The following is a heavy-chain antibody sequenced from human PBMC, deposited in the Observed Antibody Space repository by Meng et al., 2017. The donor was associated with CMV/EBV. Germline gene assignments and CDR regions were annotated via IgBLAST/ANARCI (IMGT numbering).Heavy chain of an antibody. D-gene: IGHD2-21*02. Sequence: QGWRQGWGPGRIRPSQTLSLACTVSAVSINGMDYDWNWSRKPPGKGLEWIGYIYYSGSTYYNPSLKSRVTISVDTSKNQFSLKLSSVTAADTAVYYCAREGDNPFDYWGQGTLVTVSS. CDR3: AREGDNPFDY. V-gene: IGHV4-30-4*08. CDR1: AVSINGMDYD. CDR2: IYYSGST. J-gene: IGHJ4*02.